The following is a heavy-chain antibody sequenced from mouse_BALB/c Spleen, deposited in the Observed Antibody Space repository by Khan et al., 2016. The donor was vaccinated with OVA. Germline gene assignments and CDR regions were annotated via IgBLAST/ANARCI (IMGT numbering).Heavy chain of an antibody. Sequence: VQLQESGPGLVAPSQSLSITCTVSGFSLTSYGVHWVRQPPGQGLEWMGVIWAGGSTTYYSALLSSMSIRKANSNSKVFFKMHSLQTDDTAMYDCARLDVIWGQGTTLTVSS. J-gene: IGHJ2*01. CDR3: ARLDVI. CDR1: GFSLTSYG. CDR2: IWAGGST. V-gene: IGHV2-9*02.